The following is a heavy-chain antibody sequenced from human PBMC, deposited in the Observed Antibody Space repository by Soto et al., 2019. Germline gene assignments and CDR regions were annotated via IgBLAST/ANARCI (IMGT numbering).Heavy chain of an antibody. CDR2: ISYDGSNK. Sequence: VVSLRISCAASGFTFSSYGMHWVRQAPGKGLEWVAVISYDGSNKYYADSVKGRFTISRDNSKNTLYLQMNSLRAEDTAVYYCAKVVRFPKSVLDAFDIWGQGTMVTVS. CDR1: GFTFSSYG. J-gene: IGHJ3*02. CDR3: AKVVRFPKSVLDAFDI. V-gene: IGHV3-30*18. D-gene: IGHD2-15*01.